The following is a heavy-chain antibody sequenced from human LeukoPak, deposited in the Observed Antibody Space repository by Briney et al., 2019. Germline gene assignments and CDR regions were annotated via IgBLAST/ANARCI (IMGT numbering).Heavy chain of an antibody. CDR1: GYSFTNYW. Sequence: GESLKISCKGSGYSFTNYWITWVRQMPGKGLEWMGRIDPTDSYTNYSPSFQGHVTISADKSISTAYLQWSSLKASDTAMYYCARLGTGEVWSDPWGQGTLVTVSS. V-gene: IGHV5-10-1*01. CDR3: ARLGTGEVWSDP. D-gene: IGHD1-1*01. J-gene: IGHJ5*02. CDR2: IDPTDSYT.